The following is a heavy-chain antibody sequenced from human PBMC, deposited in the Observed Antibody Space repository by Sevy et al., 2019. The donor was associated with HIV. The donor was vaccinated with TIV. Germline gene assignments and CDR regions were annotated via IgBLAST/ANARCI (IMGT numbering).Heavy chain of an antibody. Sequence: GGSLRLSCVASGFNLSPYWMTWVRQAPGKGLEWVANIKQDGNEKYYVDFVKGRFTVSREKAKNALYLQMYSLRVEDTAVYFCASNTYHYDSNTYYPVYWGQGTRVTVSS. CDR1: GFNLSPYW. V-gene: IGHV3-7*01. CDR2: IKQDGNEK. J-gene: IGHJ4*02. D-gene: IGHD3-22*01. CDR3: ASNTYHYDSNTYYPVY.